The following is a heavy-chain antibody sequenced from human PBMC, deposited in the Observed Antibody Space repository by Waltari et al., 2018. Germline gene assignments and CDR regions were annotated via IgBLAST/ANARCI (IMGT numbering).Heavy chain of an antibody. CDR2: IQRRGRT. CDR1: GDSMSSSDW. Sequence: QMQLQESGPGLVKPSGTLSLTCTVSGDSMSSSDWWSWVRQSPEKGLGWLGQIQRRGRTNYNPSLESRVTVSIDTSNNRFSLRVTSTTAADTAVYYCARDRGRGIYLDSWGRGTLVTVSP. J-gene: IGHJ4*02. V-gene: IGHV4-4*02. D-gene: IGHD2-15*01. CDR3: ARDRGRGIYLDS.